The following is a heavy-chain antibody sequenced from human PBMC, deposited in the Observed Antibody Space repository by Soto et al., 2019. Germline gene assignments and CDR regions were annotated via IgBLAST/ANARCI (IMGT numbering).Heavy chain of an antibody. CDR3: ARAPRVLDDSSGYYPYYFDY. CDR1: GGTFSSYA. V-gene: IGHV1-69*06. D-gene: IGHD3-22*01. J-gene: IGHJ4*02. Sequence: VASVKVSCKASGGTFSSYAISWVRQAPGQGLEWMGGIIPIFGTANYAQKFQGRVTITADKSTSTAYMELSSLRSEDTAVYYCARAPRVLDDSSGYYPYYFDYWGQGTLVTVSS. CDR2: IIPIFGTA.